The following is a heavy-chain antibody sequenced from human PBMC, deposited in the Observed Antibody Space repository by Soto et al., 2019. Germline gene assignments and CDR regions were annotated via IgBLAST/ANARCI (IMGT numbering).Heavy chain of an antibody. CDR1: GYTFSNYV. Sequence: VQSGAEVKKPGASVKVSCKASGYTFSNYVISWVRQAPGQGLEWMGWISAYNGQTRLIQKCQDRVTLTTDTSTNTTYLELRSLKSDDTAVYYCARVAPPGATRSPLNYYCMDVWGQGTTVTVSS. D-gene: IGHD3-3*01. V-gene: IGHV1-18*04. CDR3: ARVAPPGATRSPLNYYCMDV. CDR2: ISAYNGQT. J-gene: IGHJ6*02.